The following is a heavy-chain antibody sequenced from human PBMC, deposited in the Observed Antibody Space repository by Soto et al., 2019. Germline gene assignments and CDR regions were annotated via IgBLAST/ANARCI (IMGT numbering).Heavy chain of an antibody. D-gene: IGHD5-18*01. V-gene: IGHV1-8*01. Sequence: ASLKVSCKASGYTFTSYDINWVRQATGQGLEWMGFMNPKSGNTGYAHTFQGRVTMTRNTSISTAYMELSSLRSEDTAVYYCARKKNRGYSCEYYFDXWGQGTLVTVSX. J-gene: IGHJ4*02. CDR1: GYTFTSYD. CDR2: MNPKSGNT. CDR3: ARKKNRGYSCEYYFDX.